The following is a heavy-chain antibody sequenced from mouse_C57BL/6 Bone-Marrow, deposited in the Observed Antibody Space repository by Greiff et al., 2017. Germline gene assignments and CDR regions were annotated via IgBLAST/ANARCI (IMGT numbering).Heavy chain of an antibody. D-gene: IGHD2-4*01. CDR3: ALIDYDYDGPFAY. CDR1: GYTFTSYW. J-gene: IGHJ3*01. Sequence: QVQLQQSGAELVKPGASVKLSCKASGYTFTSYWMHWVKQRPGQGLEWIGMIHPNSGSTNYNEKFKSKATLTVDKSSSTAYMQLSSLTSEDSAVYYCALIDYDYDGPFAYWGQGTLVTVSA. CDR2: IHPNSGST. V-gene: IGHV1-64*01.